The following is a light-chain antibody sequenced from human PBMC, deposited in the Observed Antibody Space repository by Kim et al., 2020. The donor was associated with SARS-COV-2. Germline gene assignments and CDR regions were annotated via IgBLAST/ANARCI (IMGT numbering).Light chain of an antibody. Sequence: GGTVTLTCDSSTGPGTSNYFPYWFQQKPGQAPRILIYDTSNKHSWTPARFSGSLLGGKAALTLSGAQPEDEAEYYCLLFYSGGHVVFGGGTQLTVL. J-gene: IGLJ2*01. CDR3: LLFYSGGHVV. V-gene: IGLV7-46*01. CDR1: TGPGTSNYF. CDR2: DTS.